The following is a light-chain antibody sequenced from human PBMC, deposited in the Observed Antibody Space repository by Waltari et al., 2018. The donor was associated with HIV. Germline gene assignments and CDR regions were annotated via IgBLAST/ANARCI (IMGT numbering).Light chain of an antibody. CDR3: HQYNFWPYT. J-gene: IGKJ2*01. V-gene: IGKV3-15*01. Sequence: EIVLTQSPGTLSLSPGERVTLSCRASQRVISNLAWYQQKPGQAPRLLIYGASTRSPGIPARFSGSGSGTEFTLTISSLQSEDFAVYYCHQYNFWPYTFGQGTKLEIK. CDR2: GAS. CDR1: QRVISN.